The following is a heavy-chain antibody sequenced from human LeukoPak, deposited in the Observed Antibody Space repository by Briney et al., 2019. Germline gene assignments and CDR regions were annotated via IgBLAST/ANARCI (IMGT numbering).Heavy chain of an antibody. Sequence: PSETLSLTCAVYGGSFSGYYWSWIRQPPGEGLEWIGEINHSGSTNYNPSLKSRVTISVDTSKNQFSLKLSSVTAADTAVYCCARADYCSSTSCYNPPYNWFDPWGQGTLVTVSS. J-gene: IGHJ5*02. CDR1: GGSFSGYY. CDR3: ARADYCSSTSCYNPPYNWFDP. D-gene: IGHD2-2*02. V-gene: IGHV4-34*01. CDR2: INHSGST.